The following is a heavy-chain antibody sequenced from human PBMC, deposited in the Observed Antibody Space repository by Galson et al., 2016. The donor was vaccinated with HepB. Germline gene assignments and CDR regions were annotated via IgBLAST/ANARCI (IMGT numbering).Heavy chain of an antibody. J-gene: IGHJ5*02. V-gene: IGHV3-7*02. CDR3: ATGSKATRRGFNP. D-gene: IGHD6-6*01. Sequence: SLRLSCAASGLTLSTNWMSWVRQAPGKGLEWVANIKQDGSEKYYVDSVKGRFTISRDNAKNSLYLQMNSLIAEDAAVYYCATGSKATRRGFNPWGQGTLVTVSS. CDR1: GLTLSTNW. CDR2: IKQDGSEK.